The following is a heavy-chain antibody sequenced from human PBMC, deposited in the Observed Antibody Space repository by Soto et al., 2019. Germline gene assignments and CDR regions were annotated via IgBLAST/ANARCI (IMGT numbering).Heavy chain of an antibody. CDR2: IYYSGST. J-gene: IGHJ4*02. CDR1: GGSISSSSYY. CDR3: ARLERDGYNQKGFDY. D-gene: IGHD5-12*01. Sequence: TLSLTCTVSGGSISSSSYYWGWIRQPPGKGLEWIGSIYYSGSTYYNPSLKSRVTISVDTSKNQFSLKLSSVTAADTAVYYCARLERDGYNQKGFDYWGQGTPVTVSS. V-gene: IGHV4-39*01.